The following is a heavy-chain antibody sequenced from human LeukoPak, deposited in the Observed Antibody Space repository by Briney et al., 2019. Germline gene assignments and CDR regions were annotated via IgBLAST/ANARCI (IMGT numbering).Heavy chain of an antibody. CDR3: ASAPLNYDYVWGSYRSDAFDI. D-gene: IGHD3-16*02. Sequence: ASVKVSCKASGYTFTSYGISWVRQAPGQGLEWMGWISAYNGNTNYAQKLQGRVTMTTDTSTSTAYMELRSLRSDDTAVYYCASAPLNYDYVWGSYRSDAFDIWGQGTIVTVSS. CDR1: GYTFTSYG. V-gene: IGHV1-18*01. J-gene: IGHJ3*02. CDR2: ISAYNGNT.